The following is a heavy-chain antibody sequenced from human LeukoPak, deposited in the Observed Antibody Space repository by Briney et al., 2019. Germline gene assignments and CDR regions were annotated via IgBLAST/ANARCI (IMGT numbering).Heavy chain of an antibody. CDR2: ISSSGSTI. CDR1: GFTFSDYY. D-gene: IGHD2-2*02. CDR3: PRVIGPCSSTSCYSLGFDY. J-gene: IGHJ4*02. V-gene: IGHV3-11*01. Sequence: PGGSLRLSCAASGFTFSDYYMSWIRQAPGKGLEWVSYISSSGSTIYYADSVKGRFTISRDNAKNSLYLQMNSLRAEDTAVYYCPRVIGPCSSTSCYSLGFDYWGQGTLVTVSS.